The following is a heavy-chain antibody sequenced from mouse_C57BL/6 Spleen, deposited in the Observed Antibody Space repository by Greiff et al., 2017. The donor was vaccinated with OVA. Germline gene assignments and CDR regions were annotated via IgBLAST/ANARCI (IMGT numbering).Heavy chain of an antibody. CDR3: AREGYGSSLGY. CDR2: INPNNGGT. Sequence: EVQLQQSGPELVKPGASVKISCKASGYTFTDYYMNWVKQSHGKSLEWIGDINPNNGGTSYNQKFKGKATLTVDKSSSTAYMELRSLTSEDSAVYYCAREGYGSSLGYWGQGTTLTVSS. J-gene: IGHJ2*01. CDR1: GYTFTDYY. D-gene: IGHD1-1*01. V-gene: IGHV1-26*01.